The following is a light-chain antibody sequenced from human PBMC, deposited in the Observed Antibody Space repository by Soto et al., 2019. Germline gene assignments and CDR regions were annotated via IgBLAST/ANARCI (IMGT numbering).Light chain of an antibody. CDR2: HAS. CDR1: QSVSIY. Sequence: ELVLTQSPGTLSLSPGDRATLSCRARQSVSIYLSWYQKKPGQAPRLLRYHASNRLTGIPARLSGSRSGTDFTVSIIRVEQEDFAVYHCQQRVDSLTFGGGTKLEIK. V-gene: IGKV3-11*01. CDR3: QQRVDSLT. J-gene: IGKJ4*01.